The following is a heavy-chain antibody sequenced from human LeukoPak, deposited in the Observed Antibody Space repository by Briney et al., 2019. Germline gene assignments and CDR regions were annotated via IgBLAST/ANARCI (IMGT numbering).Heavy chain of an antibody. CDR2: FDPEDGET. J-gene: IGHJ5*02. D-gene: IGHD3-22*01. CDR3: ATARRGYYYDSSGYYWSNWFDP. V-gene: IGHV1-24*01. CDR1: GYTLTELS. Sequence: APVKVSCKVSGYTLTELSMHWVRQAPGKGLEWMGGFDPEDGETIYAQKFQGRVTMTEDTSTDTAYMELSSLRSEDTAVYYCATARRGYYYDSSGYYWSNWFDPWGQGTLVTVSS.